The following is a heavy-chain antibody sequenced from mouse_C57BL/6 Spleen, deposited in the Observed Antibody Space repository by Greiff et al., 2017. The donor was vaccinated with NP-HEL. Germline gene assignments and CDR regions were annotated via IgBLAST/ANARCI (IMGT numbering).Heavy chain of an antibody. CDR2: IYPGSGNT. CDR1: GYTFTDYY. J-gene: IGHJ4*01. D-gene: IGHD1-1*01. CDR3: ARRLTVVAYYAMDY. Sequence: VKLVESGAELVRPGASVKLSCKASGYTFTDYYINWVKQRPGQGLEWIARIYPGSGNTYYNEKFKGKATLTAEKSSSTAYMQLSSLTSEDSAVYFCARRLTVVAYYAMDYWGQGTSVTVSS. V-gene: IGHV1-76*01.